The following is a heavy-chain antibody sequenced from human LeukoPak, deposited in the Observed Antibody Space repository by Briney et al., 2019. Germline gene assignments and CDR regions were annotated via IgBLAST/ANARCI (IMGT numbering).Heavy chain of an antibody. Sequence: SETLSLTCTVSGGSISSYYWSWIRQPPGKGLEWIGYIYYSGSTNYNPSLKSRVTISVDTSKNQFSLKLNSVTAADTAVYYCARSRWYHDAFDIWGQGTMVTVSS. D-gene: IGHD4-23*01. V-gene: IGHV4-59*01. CDR3: ARSRWYHDAFDI. CDR1: GGSISSYY. J-gene: IGHJ3*02. CDR2: IYYSGST.